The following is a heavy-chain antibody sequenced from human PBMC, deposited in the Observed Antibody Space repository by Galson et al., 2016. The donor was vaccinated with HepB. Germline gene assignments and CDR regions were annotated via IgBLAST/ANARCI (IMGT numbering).Heavy chain of an antibody. V-gene: IGHV3-48*01. Sequence: SLRLSCAASGFTFSRYSMNWVRQAPGKGLEWISYISAISSTMYYADPVKGRFTISRDTSKNTLYLQMSSLRVEDTAVYYCARWSSNWNFDYWGRGTLVTVSS. J-gene: IGHJ4*02. D-gene: IGHD6-13*01. CDR2: ISAISSTM. CDR3: ARWSSNWNFDY. CDR1: GFTFSRYS.